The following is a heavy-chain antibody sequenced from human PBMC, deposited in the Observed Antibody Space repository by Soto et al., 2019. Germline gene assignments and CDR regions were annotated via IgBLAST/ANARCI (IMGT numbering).Heavy chain of an antibody. D-gene: IGHD3-22*01. CDR2: ISGSGGST. CDR1: GFTFSSYA. J-gene: IGHJ4*02. CDR3: AKARQTYYGSSGYYPFDY. V-gene: IGHV3-23*01. Sequence: GGSLRLSCAASGFTFSSYAMSWVRQAPGKGLEWVSAISGSGGSTYYADSVKGRFTISRDNSKNTLYLQMNSLRAEDTAVYYCAKARQTYYGSSGYYPFDYWGQGTLVPVSS.